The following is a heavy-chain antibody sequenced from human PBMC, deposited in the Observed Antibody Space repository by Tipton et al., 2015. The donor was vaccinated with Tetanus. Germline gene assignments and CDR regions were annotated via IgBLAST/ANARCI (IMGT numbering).Heavy chain of an antibody. J-gene: IGHJ5*02. Sequence: TLSLTCTVSGDSVNFAMYYWTWIRQPPGKGLESIGFIHPGGSTHYNPSLRSRVSMSLDTSKNQFSLRLNSVTAADTAMYYCVRSSPIRVADKWGVDWFDPWGQGTLVTVSS. CDR1: GDSVNFAMYY. CDR3: VRSSPIRVADKWGVDWFDP. D-gene: IGHD6-19*01. V-gene: IGHV4-61*01. CDR2: IHPGGST.